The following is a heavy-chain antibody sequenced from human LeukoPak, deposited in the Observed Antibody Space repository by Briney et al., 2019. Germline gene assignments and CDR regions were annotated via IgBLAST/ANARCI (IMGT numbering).Heavy chain of an antibody. CDR3: ARGSSGWPYWYFDL. CDR1: EFTFSTYV. CDR2: IYSGGST. V-gene: IGHV3-66*01. D-gene: IGHD6-19*01. J-gene: IGHJ2*01. Sequence: GGSLRLSCAASEFTFSTYVMSWVRQAPGKGLQWVSVIYSGGSTYYTDSVKGRFTISRDNSKNTLYLQMNSLRAEDTAVYYCARGSSGWPYWYFDLWGRGTLLTVSS.